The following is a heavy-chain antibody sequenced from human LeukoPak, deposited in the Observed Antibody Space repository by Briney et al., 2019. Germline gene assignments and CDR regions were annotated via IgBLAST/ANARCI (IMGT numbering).Heavy chain of an antibody. CDR2: ISGSGGST. Sequence: GGSLRLSCAASGFTFSSYAMSWVRQAPGKGLEWVSAISGSGGSTYYADSVKGRFTISRDNSKNTLYLQMNSLRAEDTAVYYCAKPKVVVVAATAFDYWGQGTLVTVSS. CDR1: GFTFSSYA. CDR3: AKPKVVVVAATAFDY. V-gene: IGHV3-23*01. D-gene: IGHD2-15*01. J-gene: IGHJ4*02.